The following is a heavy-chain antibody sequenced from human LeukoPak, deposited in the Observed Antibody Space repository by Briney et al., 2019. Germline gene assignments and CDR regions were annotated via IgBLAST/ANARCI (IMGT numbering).Heavy chain of an antibody. V-gene: IGHV3-7*01. CDR3: AELGITMIGGV. Sequence: GGSLRLSCAASGFTFSSYAMSWVRQAPGKGLEWVANIKQDGSDKYYVDSVKGRFTISRDNAKNSLYLQMNSLRAEDTAVYYCAELGITMIGGVWGKGTTVTISS. J-gene: IGHJ6*04. CDR1: GFTFSSYA. D-gene: IGHD3-10*02. CDR2: IKQDGSDK.